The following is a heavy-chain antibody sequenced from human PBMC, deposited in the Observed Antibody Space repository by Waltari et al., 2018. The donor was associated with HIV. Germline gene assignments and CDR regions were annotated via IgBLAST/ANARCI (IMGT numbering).Heavy chain of an antibody. CDR1: GAPVTTSG. D-gene: IGHD4-4*01. V-gene: IGHV3-33*01. CDR2: IWYDGTKT. CDR3: ARDQEFMTTVTPLAY. J-gene: IGHJ4*02. Sequence: QVELVESGGGVVQRGGSLRLSCAEPGAPVTTSGIHGFRQAPGKGLEWVAVIWYDGTKTYYEGSVKGRVTISSDTSKNTVYLQMSSLRAEDTALYYCARDQEFMTTVTPLAYWGQGTPVTVSS.